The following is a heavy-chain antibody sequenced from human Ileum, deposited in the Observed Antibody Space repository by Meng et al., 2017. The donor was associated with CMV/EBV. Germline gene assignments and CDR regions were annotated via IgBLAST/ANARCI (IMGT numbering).Heavy chain of an antibody. Sequence: QITLNESGSAPVKPTQTLTLTCTFPGFSLDTSGVSVGWIRQTPGNALECLALMYWDDYKLYSRSLKNRRSVTRETFKEQVGLRMTNMDPVDTGTYFCAHSRGTGYLYYWGQGTLVTVSS. CDR2: MYWDDYK. CDR3: AHSRGTGYLYY. CDR1: GFSLDTSGVS. J-gene: IGHJ4*02. V-gene: IGHV2-5*02.